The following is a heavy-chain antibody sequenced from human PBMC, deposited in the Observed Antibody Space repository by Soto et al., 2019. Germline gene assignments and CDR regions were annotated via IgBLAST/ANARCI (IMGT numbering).Heavy chain of an antibody. CDR2: ISTDGSST. CDR3: PRATGSNHPFDY. CDR1: GFTFSTYW. J-gene: IGHJ4*02. Sequence: GGSLRLSCAATGFTFSTYWMHWVRQGPGKGLVWVSRISTDGSSTTYADSVKGRFTISRDNAKNTLYLQMNSLRAEDTAVYYCPRATGSNHPFDYWGQGSLVTVSS. V-gene: IGHV3-74*01. D-gene: IGHD2-2*01.